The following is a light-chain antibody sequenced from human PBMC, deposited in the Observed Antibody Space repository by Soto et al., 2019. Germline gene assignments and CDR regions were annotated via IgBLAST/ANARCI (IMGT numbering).Light chain of an antibody. CDR2: GND. CDR3: QTHDSSLSSYV. Sequence: QSVLTQPPSVPGAPGQRVTISCTGSRSNIGAGYDVHWYQQLPGTAPKLLIYGNDNRPSGVPDRFSGSKSGTSASLAITGLQAEDEANYYCQTHDSSLSSYVFGTGTKLTVL. CDR1: RSNIGAGYD. J-gene: IGLJ1*01. V-gene: IGLV1-40*01.